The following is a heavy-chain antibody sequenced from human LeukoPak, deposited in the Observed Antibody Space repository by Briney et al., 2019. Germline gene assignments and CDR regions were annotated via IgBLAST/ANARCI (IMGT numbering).Heavy chain of an antibody. CDR3: ARADSGGFYWGGEDDAFDI. D-gene: IGHD3-22*01. CDR1: GGSISSGGYY. V-gene: IGHV4-31*03. Sequence: PSETLSLTCTVSGGSISSGGYYWSWIRQHPGKGLEWIGYIYYSGSTYYNPSLKSRVTISVDTSKNQFSLKLSSVTAADTAVYYCARADSGGFYWGGEDDAFDIWGQGTMVTVSS. J-gene: IGHJ3*02. CDR2: IYYSGST.